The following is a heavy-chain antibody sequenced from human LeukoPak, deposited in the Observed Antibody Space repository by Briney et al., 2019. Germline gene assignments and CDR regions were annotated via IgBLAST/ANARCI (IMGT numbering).Heavy chain of an antibody. CDR2: IGGSGDNT. Sequence: GGSLRLSCAASGFTFSSYAMSWVRQAPGKGLEWVSSIGGSGDNTFYADSVKDRFTISRDNSKNTLFLQMNSLRAEGTAVYYCAKGRGTTVTSTANYWGQGTLVTVSS. CDR1: GFTFSSYA. J-gene: IGHJ4*02. D-gene: IGHD4-17*01. CDR3: AKGRGTTVTSTANY. V-gene: IGHV3-23*01.